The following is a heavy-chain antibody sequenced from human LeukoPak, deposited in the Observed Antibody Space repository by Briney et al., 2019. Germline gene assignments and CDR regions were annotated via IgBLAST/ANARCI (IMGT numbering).Heavy chain of an antibody. D-gene: IGHD3-9*01. Sequence: SETLSLTCAVYGGSFSGYYWSWIRQPPGKGLEWIGEIDHSGSTNYNPSLKSRVTISVDTSKNQFSLKLSSVTAADTAVYYCARMARVLRYFDWLSRPNYYYYYMDVWGKGTTVTVSS. J-gene: IGHJ6*03. CDR3: ARMARVLRYFDWLSRPNYYYYYMDV. CDR2: IDHSGST. V-gene: IGHV4-34*09. CDR1: GGSFSGYY.